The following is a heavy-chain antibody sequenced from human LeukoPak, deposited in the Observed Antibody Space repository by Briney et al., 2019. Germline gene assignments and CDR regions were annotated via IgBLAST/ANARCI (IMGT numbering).Heavy chain of an antibody. V-gene: IGHV3-30*18. Sequence: PGGSLRLSCAASGFTFSSYGMHWVRQAPGKGLEWVAVISYDGSNKYYADSVKGRFTISRDNSKNTLYLQMNSLRAEDTAVYYCAKDHGWLVPQPKMSDHWGQGTLVTVSS. CDR1: GFTFSSYG. D-gene: IGHD6-19*01. CDR2: ISYDGSNK. J-gene: IGHJ4*02. CDR3: AKDHGWLVPQPKMSDH.